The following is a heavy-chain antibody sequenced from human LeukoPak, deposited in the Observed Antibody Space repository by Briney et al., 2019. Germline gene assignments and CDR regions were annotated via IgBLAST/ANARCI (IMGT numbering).Heavy chain of an antibody. V-gene: IGHV7-4-1*02. CDR3: ARDPAWLLDAFDI. Sequence: ASVKVSCKTSGYTFTSLYGMNWVRQAPGQGLEWMGWININTGNPTYAQGFTGRFVFSLDTSVSTAYLQISSLKAEDTAVYYCARDPAWLLDAFDIWGQGTMVTVSS. J-gene: IGHJ3*02. CDR1: GYTFTSLYG. D-gene: IGHD3-22*01. CDR2: ININTGNP.